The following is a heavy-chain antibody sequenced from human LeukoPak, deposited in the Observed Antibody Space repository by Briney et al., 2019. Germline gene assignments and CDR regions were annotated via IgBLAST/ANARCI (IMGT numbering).Heavy chain of an antibody. D-gene: IGHD3-16*01. CDR1: GFTFSSYG. J-gene: IGHJ4*02. Sequence: PGRSLRLSCAASGFTFSSYGMHWVRQAPGKGLEWVAVISYDGSNKYYADSVKGRFTISRDNSKNTLYLQMNSLRAEDTAVYYCARDRWGLPDYWGQGTLVTVSS. V-gene: IGHV3-30*03. CDR3: ARDRWGLPDY. CDR2: ISYDGSNK.